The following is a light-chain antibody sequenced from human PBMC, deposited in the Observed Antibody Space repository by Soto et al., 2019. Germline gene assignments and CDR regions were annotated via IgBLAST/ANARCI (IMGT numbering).Light chain of an antibody. V-gene: IGKV3-15*01. CDR3: QQYNNWWT. CDR1: QSVGSN. CDR2: GAS. J-gene: IGKJ1*01. Sequence: EIVMTQSPATLSVSPGERATLSCRASQSVGSNLAWYQQKPGQAPRLLINGASTRATGIPARFSGGESETEFTLTISSLQSEDLAVYYCQQYNNWWTFGQGTKVEIK.